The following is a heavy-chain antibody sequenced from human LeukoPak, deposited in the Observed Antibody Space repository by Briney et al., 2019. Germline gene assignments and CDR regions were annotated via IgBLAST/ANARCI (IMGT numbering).Heavy chain of an antibody. J-gene: IGHJ4*02. D-gene: IGHD2-15*01. Sequence: SETLSLTCAVYGGTFSGYYWSWIRQPPGKGLEWIGEINHSGSTNYNPSLKSRVTISVDTSKNQFSLKLSSVTAADTAVYYCARGIVVVVAAQSDQKYYFDYWGQGTLVTVSS. CDR3: ARGIVVVVAAQSDQKYYFDY. CDR2: INHSGST. CDR1: GGTFSGYY. V-gene: IGHV4-34*01.